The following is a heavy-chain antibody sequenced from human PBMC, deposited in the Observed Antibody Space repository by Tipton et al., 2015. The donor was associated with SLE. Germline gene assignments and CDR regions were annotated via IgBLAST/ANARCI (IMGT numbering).Heavy chain of an antibody. J-gene: IGHJ3*02. CDR2: IYYSGST. Sequence: TLSLTCTVSGGSISSGDYYWSWIRQHPGKGLEWIGYIYYSGSTYYNPSLKSRVTLSVDTSKNQFSLKLSSVTAADTAVYYCASCSGSDAFDIWGQGTMVTVSS. V-gene: IGHV4-31*03. D-gene: IGHD2-15*01. CDR3: ASCSGSDAFDI. CDR1: GGSISSGDYY.